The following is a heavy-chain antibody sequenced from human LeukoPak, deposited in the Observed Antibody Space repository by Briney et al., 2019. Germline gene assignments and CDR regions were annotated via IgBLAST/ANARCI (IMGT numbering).Heavy chain of an antibody. CDR2: ISWNSGSI. V-gene: IGHV3-9*01. J-gene: IGHJ4*02. D-gene: IGHD6-19*01. Sequence: GGSLRLSCAASGFTFSSYGMHWVRQAPGKGLEWVSGISWNSGSIGYADSVKGRFTISRDNAKNSLYLQMNSLRAEDTALYYCAKDRGIAVAIYYFDYWGQGTLVTVSS. CDR1: GFTFSSYG. CDR3: AKDRGIAVAIYYFDY.